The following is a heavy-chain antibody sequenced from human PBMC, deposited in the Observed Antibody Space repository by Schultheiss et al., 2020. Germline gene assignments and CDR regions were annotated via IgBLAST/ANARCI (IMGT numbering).Heavy chain of an antibody. J-gene: IGHJ5*02. D-gene: IGHD6-13*01. V-gene: IGHV1-8*02. Sequence: ASVKVSCKASGYTFTSYGINWVRQATGQGLEWMGWMNPNSGNTGYAQKFQGRVTMTRNTSISTAYMELSSLRSEDTAVYYCARGDGPQLAYGVNWFDPWGQGTLVNVSS. CDR3: ARGDGPQLAYGVNWFDP. CDR2: MNPNSGNT. CDR1: GYTFTSYG.